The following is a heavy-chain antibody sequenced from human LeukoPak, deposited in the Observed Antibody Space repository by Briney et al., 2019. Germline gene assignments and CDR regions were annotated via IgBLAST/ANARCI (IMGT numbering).Heavy chain of an antibody. CDR2: IKSKTDGGTT. J-gene: IGHJ3*02. D-gene: IGHD3-10*01. Sequence: GGSLRLSCAASGFTFSSYGMHWVRQAPGKGLEWVGRIKSKTDGGTTDYAAPVKGRFTISRDDSKNTLYLQMNSLKTEDTAVYYCTTVGVWFGELNAFDIWGQGTMVTVSS. CDR3: TTVGVWFGELNAFDI. V-gene: IGHV3-15*01. CDR1: GFTFSSYG.